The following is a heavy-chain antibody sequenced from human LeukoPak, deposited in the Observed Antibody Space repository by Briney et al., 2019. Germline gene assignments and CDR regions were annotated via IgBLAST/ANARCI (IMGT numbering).Heavy chain of an antibody. CDR3: ARANNKGLYLDY. CDR1: GFTFSSYW. CDR2: IKQDGSEK. D-gene: IGHD2/OR15-2a*01. V-gene: IGHV3-7*01. J-gene: IGHJ4*02. Sequence: GGSLRLSCAASGFTFSSYWMSWVRQAPGKGLEWVANIKQDGSEKYYVDSVKGRFTISRDNAKNSLYLQMNSLGAEDTAVYYCARANNKGLYLDYWGQGTLVTVTS.